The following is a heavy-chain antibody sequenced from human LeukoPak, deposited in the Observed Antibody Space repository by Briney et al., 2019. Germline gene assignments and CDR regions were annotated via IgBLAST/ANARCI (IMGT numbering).Heavy chain of an antibody. CDR1: GYTFTSHF. CDR3: ARPLVRSFCGGDCYQYNWFDP. Sequence: ASVKVSCKASGYTFTSHFMHWVRQAPGQGLEWMGIINPRGGSTSYTQKFQGRVTMTRDMSTSTVYMELSSLRSEDTAVYYCARPLVRSFCGGDCYQYNWFDPWGQGTLVTVSS. D-gene: IGHD2-21*02. V-gene: IGHV1-46*01. J-gene: IGHJ5*02. CDR2: INPRGGST.